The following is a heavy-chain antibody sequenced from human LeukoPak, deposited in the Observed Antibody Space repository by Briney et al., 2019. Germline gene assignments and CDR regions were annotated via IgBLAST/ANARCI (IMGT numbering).Heavy chain of an antibody. V-gene: IGHV1-69*01. CDR3: AVGDSSGYSGSD. J-gene: IGHJ4*02. D-gene: IGHD3-22*01. CDR1: GGTFSSYA. Sequence: SMKVSCKASGGTFSSYAISWVRQAPGQGLEWMGGIIPIFGKANYAQKFQGRVTINADESTSTAYMELSSLRSEDTAVYYCAVGDSSGYSGSDWGQGTLVTVS. CDR2: IIPIFGKA.